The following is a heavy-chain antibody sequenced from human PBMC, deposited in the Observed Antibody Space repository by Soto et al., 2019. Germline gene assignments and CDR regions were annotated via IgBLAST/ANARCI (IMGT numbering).Heavy chain of an antibody. J-gene: IGHJ4*02. CDR3: AREKYGSGSYSDY. D-gene: IGHD3-10*01. Sequence: GGSLRLSCAASGFTFSIYSMKWVRQAPGKGLEWVSYISSGSSIIYYADSVKGRFTISRDNAKNSLYLQMNSLTAEDTAVYYCAREKYGSGSYSDYWGQGTLVTVSS. CDR2: ISSGSSII. CDR1: GFTFSIYS. V-gene: IGHV3-48*01.